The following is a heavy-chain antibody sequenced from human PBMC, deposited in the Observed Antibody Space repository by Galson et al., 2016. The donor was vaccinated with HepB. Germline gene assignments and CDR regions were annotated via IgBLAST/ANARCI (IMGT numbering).Heavy chain of an antibody. Sequence: TLSLTCTVSGGYISSGGYYWSWIRQHPGKGLEWIGYIYYSGSTYYNPSLKSRVTISVDKSKNHFSLKLSSVTAADTAVYYCARDRRFCSGGSCFGGVSDYYYGMDVWGQGTTVTVSS. CDR1: GGYISSGGYY. D-gene: IGHD2-15*01. CDR3: ARDRRFCSGGSCFGGVSDYYYGMDV. CDR2: IYYSGST. J-gene: IGHJ6*02. V-gene: IGHV4-31*03.